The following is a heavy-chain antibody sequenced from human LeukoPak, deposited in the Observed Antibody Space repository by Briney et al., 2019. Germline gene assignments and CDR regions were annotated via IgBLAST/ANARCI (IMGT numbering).Heavy chain of an antibody. D-gene: IGHD2-21*02. CDR1: GFTFGTYW. CDR2: INPDGSGT. V-gene: IGHV3-7*03. J-gene: IGHJ4*02. CDR3: ARDPDYGDPGPFFDY. Sequence: GGSLRLSCATSGFTFGTYWMTWVRQAPGTGLEWVANINPDGSGTFYVGSVKGRFTISRDNAKNSLYLHMNSLRAEDTATYYCARDPDYGDPGPFFDYWGQGVLVTVSS.